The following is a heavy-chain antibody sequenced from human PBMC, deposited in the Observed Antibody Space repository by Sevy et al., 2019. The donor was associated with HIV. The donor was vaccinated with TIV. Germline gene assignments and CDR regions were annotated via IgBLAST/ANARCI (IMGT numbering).Heavy chain of an antibody. V-gene: IGHV3-7*04. CDR2: IKQDESEK. CDR3: ARGTYYDYVWGSYRLNYFDY. D-gene: IGHD3-16*02. Sequence: GGSLRLSCAASGFTFSRYWMTWVRQAPGKGLEWVANIKQDESEKYYVDSVKGRFTISRDNAKNSLYLQMNSLRAEDTAVYYCARGTYYDYVWGSYRLNYFDYWGQGTLVTVSS. CDR1: GFTFSRYW. J-gene: IGHJ4*02.